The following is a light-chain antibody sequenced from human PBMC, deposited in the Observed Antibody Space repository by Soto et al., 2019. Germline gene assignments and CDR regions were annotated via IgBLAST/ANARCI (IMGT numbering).Light chain of an antibody. CDR2: GAS. J-gene: IGKJ2*01. CDR3: QQYNNWPYT. V-gene: IGKV3-15*01. Sequence: EIVMTQSPSTLSVSPGERATLSCRASQSGSSNLAWYQQKPGQAPRLLLYGASTRATVIPARFSGSGSGTEFTLNISILQSEDFAVYYCQQYNNWPYTFGQGTTREIK. CDR1: QSGSSN.